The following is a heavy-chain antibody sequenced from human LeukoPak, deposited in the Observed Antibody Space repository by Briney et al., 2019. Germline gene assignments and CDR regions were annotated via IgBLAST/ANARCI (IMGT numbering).Heavy chain of an antibody. V-gene: IGHV3-30*04. Sequence: GGSLRLSCAASGFTFSGYAMHWVRQAPGKGLEWVAVISYDGSNKFYVDSVRGRFTISRDNSKNTLYLQLNSLRAEDTAVYFCARDYTGSPDYWGQGTLVTVSS. J-gene: IGHJ4*02. CDR2: ISYDGSNK. CDR3: ARDYTGSPDY. D-gene: IGHD2-15*01. CDR1: GFTFSGYA.